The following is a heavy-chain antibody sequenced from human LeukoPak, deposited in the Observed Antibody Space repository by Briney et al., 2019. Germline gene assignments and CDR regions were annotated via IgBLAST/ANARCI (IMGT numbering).Heavy chain of an antibody. V-gene: IGHV1-2*02. CDR2: INPNSGGT. Sequence: GASVKVSCKASGYTFTSYGISWVRQAPGQGLEWMGWINPNSGGTNYAQKFQGRVTMTRDTSISTAYMELSRLRSDDTAVYYCARGQWSSSWYDYWGQGTLVTVSS. CDR1: GYTFTSYG. CDR3: ARGQWSSSWYDY. D-gene: IGHD6-13*01. J-gene: IGHJ4*02.